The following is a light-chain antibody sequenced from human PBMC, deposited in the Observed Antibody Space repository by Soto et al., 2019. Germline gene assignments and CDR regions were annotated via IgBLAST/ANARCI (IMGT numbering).Light chain of an antibody. CDR3: SSYAGSNTVV. CDR1: SSDVGGYNF. J-gene: IGLJ2*01. Sequence: QSALPQPPSASGSPGQSVTISCTGTSSDVGGYNFVSWYQQHPGKAPKLMIYEVSERPSGVPDRFSGSKSGNTASLTVSGLQAEDEADYYCSSYAGSNTVVFGGGTKLTVL. V-gene: IGLV2-8*01. CDR2: EVS.